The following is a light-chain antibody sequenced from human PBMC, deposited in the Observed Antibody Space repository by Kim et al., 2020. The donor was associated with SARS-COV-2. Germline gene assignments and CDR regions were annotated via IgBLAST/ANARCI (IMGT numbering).Light chain of an antibody. V-gene: IGLV3-1*01. CDR2: QDT. Sequence: SYELTQPPSVSVSPGQTASITCSGDKLGDKYAYWYQQKPGQSPVLVIYQDTKRPSGIPERFSGSNSGNTATLTIIGTQAMDEADYYCQAWDSSTAWVFGG. CDR1: KLGDKY. CDR3: QAWDSSTAWV. J-gene: IGLJ3*02.